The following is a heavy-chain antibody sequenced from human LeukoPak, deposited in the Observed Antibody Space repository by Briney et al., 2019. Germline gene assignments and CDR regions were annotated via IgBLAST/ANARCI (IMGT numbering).Heavy chain of an antibody. CDR2: IKQDGSEK. CDR1: GFTFSSHW. Sequence: PGGSLRLSCAVSGFTFSSHWMSWVRQAPGKGLEWVANIKQDGSEKYYVDSVKGRFTISRDNAKNSLYLQMNSLRAEDTAVYYCARRYSSGWCSDYWGQGTLVTVSS. CDR3: ARRYSSGWCSDY. D-gene: IGHD6-19*01. V-gene: IGHV3-7*01. J-gene: IGHJ4*02.